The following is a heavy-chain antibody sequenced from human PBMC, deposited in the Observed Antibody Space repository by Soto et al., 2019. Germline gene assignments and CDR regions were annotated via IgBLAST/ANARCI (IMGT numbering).Heavy chain of an antibody. CDR3: ARHLGGTIIGRAAAGTPQGRYGMDV. CDR1: GYSFTSYW. V-gene: IGHV5-51*01. D-gene: IGHD6-13*01. J-gene: IGHJ6*02. Sequence: GESLKISCKGSGYSFTSYWIGWVRQMPGKGLEWMGIIYPGDSDTRYRPSFQGQVTISADKSISTAYLQWSSLKASDTAMYYCARHLGGTIIGRAAAGTPQGRYGMDVWGQGTTVTVSS. CDR2: IYPGDSDT.